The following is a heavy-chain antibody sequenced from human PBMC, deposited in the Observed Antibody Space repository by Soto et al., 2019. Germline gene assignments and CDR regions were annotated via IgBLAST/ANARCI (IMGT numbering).Heavy chain of an antibody. V-gene: IGHV3-23*01. CDR3: AKEDLERDYFDY. J-gene: IGHJ4*02. CDR1: GFTFSSYA. D-gene: IGHD3-3*01. Sequence: EVQLLESGGGLVQPGGSLRLSCAASGFTFSSYAVSWVRQAPGKGLEWVSSISASGGSTDYAVSVKGRFTISRDNSKNTLYLQMNSLRAEDTAVYYCAKEDLERDYFDYWGQGTLVTVSS. CDR2: ISASGGST.